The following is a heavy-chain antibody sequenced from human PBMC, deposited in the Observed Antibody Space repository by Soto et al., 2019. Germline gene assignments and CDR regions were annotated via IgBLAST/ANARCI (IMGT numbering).Heavy chain of an antibody. CDR3: ARTWSSSSWSSDYYGMDV. J-gene: IGHJ6*02. Sequence: ASVKVSCKASGYTFTGYCMHWVRQAPGQGLEWMGWINPNSGGTNYAQKFQGWVTMTRDTSISTAYMELSRLRSDDTAVYYCARTWSSSSWSSDYYGMDVWGQGTTVTVSS. CDR2: INPNSGGT. V-gene: IGHV1-2*04. D-gene: IGHD6-6*01. CDR1: GYTFTGYC.